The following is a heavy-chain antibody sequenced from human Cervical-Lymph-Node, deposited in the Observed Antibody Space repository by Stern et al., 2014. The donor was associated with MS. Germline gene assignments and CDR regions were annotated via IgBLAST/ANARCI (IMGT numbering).Heavy chain of an antibody. CDR1: GYTVSDDY. D-gene: IGHD2-2*03. J-gene: IGHJ4*02. Sequence: EDQLVESGGGLVQPGGSLRLSCAASGYTVSDDYMDWVRQTPGTGLERVGRIKNRANGDTTEYAASVRGRFIISRDESRNSVYLQMNSLKIEDTAVYYCGRWISGSPDYWGQGTLVTVSS. CDR3: GRWISGSPDY. V-gene: IGHV3-72*01. CDR2: IKNRANGDTT.